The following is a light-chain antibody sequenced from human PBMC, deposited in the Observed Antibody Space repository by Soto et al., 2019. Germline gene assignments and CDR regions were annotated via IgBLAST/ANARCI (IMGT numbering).Light chain of an antibody. Sequence: EIVLTQSPGTLSLSPGERATLSCRASQSVSGSYLAWYQQKPGQAPRLLIYGASSRATGIPDRFSGSGSGTDFTLTISRLEPEDFAVYYCQQYGSSLHTFGQGTKLEIK. V-gene: IGKV3-20*01. J-gene: IGKJ2*01. CDR3: QQYGSSLHT. CDR1: QSVSGSY. CDR2: GAS.